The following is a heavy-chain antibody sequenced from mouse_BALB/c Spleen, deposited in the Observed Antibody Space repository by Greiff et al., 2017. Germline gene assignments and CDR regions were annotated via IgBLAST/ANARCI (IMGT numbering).Heavy chain of an antibody. CDR2: ISYSGST. V-gene: IGHV3-2*02. Sequence: EVMLVESGPGLVKPSQSLSLTCTVTGYSITSYYAWNWIRQFPGNKLGWMDYISYSGSTSYNPTLKSRISITRDTSKNQFFLQLNSVTTEDTATYYCARGHYNGHWYFDVWGAGTTVTVSS. D-gene: IGHD1-2*01. CDR3: ARGHYNGHWYFDV. CDR1: GYSITSYYA. J-gene: IGHJ1*01.